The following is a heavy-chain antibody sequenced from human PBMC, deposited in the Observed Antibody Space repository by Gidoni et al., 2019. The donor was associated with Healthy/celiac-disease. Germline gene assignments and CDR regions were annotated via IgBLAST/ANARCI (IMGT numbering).Heavy chain of an antibody. CDR3: TTASSSLHYFDY. Sequence: EVQLVASGGGLVKPGGSLRLSCAASGFTFSNAWMSWVRQAPGKGLEWVGRIKSKTDGGTTDYAAPVKGRFTISRDDSKNTLYLQMNSLKTEDTAVYYCTTASSSLHYFDYWGQGTLVTVSS. D-gene: IGHD2-2*01. CDR2: IKSKTDGGTT. CDR1: GFTFSNAW. J-gene: IGHJ4*02. V-gene: IGHV3-15*01.